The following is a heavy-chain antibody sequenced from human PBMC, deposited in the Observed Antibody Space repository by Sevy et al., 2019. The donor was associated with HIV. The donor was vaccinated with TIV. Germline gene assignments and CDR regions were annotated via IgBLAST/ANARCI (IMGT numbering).Heavy chain of an antibody. V-gene: IGHV3-30*18. J-gene: IGHJ4*02. CDR1: GFSFSTYG. Sequence: GGSLRLSCAASGFSFSTYGMHWVRQAPGKGLEWVAVISYDGNHDYYVDSVKGRFTISKDNSKNKLFLQKRSQGVEDTSIYYCAKDSYDRGQGEFDSWGQGTLVTVSS. D-gene: IGHD3-22*01. CDR3: AKDSYDRGQGEFDS. CDR2: ISYDGNHD.